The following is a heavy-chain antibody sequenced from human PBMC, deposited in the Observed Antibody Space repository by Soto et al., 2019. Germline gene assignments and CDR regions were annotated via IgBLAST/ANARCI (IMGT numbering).Heavy chain of an antibody. D-gene: IGHD3-10*01. CDR2: HFYGGST. J-gene: IGHJ4*02. CDR1: GDSISSGGYF. CDR3: VRAPPYGTFDS. Sequence: QVQLQESGPGLVKPSQTLSLTCTVSGDSISSGGYFWGWIRQLPGKGLEWIGHHFYGGSTYYSPSFESRGTISVDTSKNRFSLTLSSVTAADTAFYYCVRAPPYGTFDSWGQGTVVTVSS. V-gene: IGHV4-31*03.